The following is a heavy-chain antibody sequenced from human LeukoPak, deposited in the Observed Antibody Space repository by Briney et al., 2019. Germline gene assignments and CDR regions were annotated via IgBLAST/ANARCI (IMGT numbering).Heavy chain of an antibody. Sequence: ASVKVSCKASGYTFTSYGISWVRQAPGQGLEWMGWTSAYNGNTNYAQKLQGRVTMTTETSTSTAYMELRSLRSDDTAVYFCARDLGVYDDFSGYDYWGQGTLVTVSS. J-gene: IGHJ4*02. D-gene: IGHD3-22*01. CDR2: TSAYNGNT. CDR3: ARDLGVYDDFSGYDY. CDR1: GYTFTSYG. V-gene: IGHV1-18*01.